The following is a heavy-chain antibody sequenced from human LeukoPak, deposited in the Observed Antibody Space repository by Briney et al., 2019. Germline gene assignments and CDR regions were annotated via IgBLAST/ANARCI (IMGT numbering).Heavy chain of an antibody. CDR1: GFTFNSYW. J-gene: IGHJ4*02. CDR3: VRVKGTYFDF. Sequence: GGSLRLSCAASGFTFNSYWMNWVRQAPGKGLEWVSYISASGSNIYYLDAVKGRFTVSRDNAMNSLFLQMDRPRAEDTAIYYCVRVKGTYFDFWGQGTLVTVSS. CDR2: ISASGSNI. V-gene: IGHV3-48*01. D-gene: IGHD1-1*01.